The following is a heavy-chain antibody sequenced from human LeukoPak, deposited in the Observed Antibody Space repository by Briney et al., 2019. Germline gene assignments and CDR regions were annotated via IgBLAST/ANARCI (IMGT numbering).Heavy chain of an antibody. CDR3: AGYGGSYPFYMDV. D-gene: IGHD1-26*01. J-gene: IGHJ6*03. CDR2: IDPSGTTI. CDR1: GFTFSDYY. Sequence: GGSLRLSCAASGFTFSDYYMTWIRQAPGKGLEWISYIDPSGTTIYYADSLKGRFTISRDNAKNSLYLQMNSLRAEDTSVYYCAGYGGSYPFYMDVWGKGTTVIISS. V-gene: IGHV3-11*04.